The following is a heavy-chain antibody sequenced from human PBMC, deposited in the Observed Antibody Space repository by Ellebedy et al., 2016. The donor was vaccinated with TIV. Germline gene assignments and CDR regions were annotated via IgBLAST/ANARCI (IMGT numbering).Heavy chain of an antibody. CDR1: GFTFSSYS. J-gene: IGHJ3*02. CDR3: ARDRNSSSLADAFDI. CDR2: ISSSSSTI. V-gene: IGHV3-48*04. D-gene: IGHD6-13*01. Sequence: GESLKISCAASGFTFSSYSMNWVRQAPGKGLEWVSYISSSSSTIYYADSVKGRFTISRDNAKNSLYLQMNSLRAEDTAVYYCARDRNSSSLADAFDIWGQGTMVTVSS.